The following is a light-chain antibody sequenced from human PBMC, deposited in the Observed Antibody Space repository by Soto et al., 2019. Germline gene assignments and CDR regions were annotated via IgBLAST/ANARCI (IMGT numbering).Light chain of an antibody. V-gene: IGKV3-11*01. CDR1: QSVSRY. CDR2: DAS. Sequence: EIVLTQSPATLSLSPGEGATLSCRASQSVSRYLAWYQQKPGQAPRLLIYDASNRATGIPARFSGSGSGTDFTLTISSLEPEDFAVYYCQQRSTWPPVTFGPGTKVDIK. J-gene: IGKJ3*01. CDR3: QQRSTWPPVT.